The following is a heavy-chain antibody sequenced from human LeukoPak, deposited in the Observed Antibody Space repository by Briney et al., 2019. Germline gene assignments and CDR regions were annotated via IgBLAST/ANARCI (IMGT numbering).Heavy chain of an antibody. D-gene: IGHD3-3*01. CDR1: GYTFTGYY. CDR2: INPNSGGT. J-gene: IGHJ4*02. Sequence: ASVKVSCKASGYTFTGYYMHWVRQAPGQGLEWMGRINPNSGGTNYAQKFPGRVTMTRDTSISTAYMELSRLRSDDTAVYYCARGDFWSGLNDYWGQGTLVTVSS. CDR3: ARGDFWSGLNDY. V-gene: IGHV1-2*06.